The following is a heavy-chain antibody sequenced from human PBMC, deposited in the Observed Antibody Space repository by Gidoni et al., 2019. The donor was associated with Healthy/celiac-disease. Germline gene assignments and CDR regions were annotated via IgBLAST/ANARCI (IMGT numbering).Heavy chain of an antibody. J-gene: IGHJ4*02. V-gene: IGHV4-39*01. Sequence: GLEWIGSIYYSGSTYYNPSLKSRVTISVDTSKNQFSLKLSSVTAADTAVYYCASRTTGGEFDYWGQGTLVTVSS. D-gene: IGHD1-1*01. CDR3: ASRTTGGEFDY. CDR2: IYYSGST.